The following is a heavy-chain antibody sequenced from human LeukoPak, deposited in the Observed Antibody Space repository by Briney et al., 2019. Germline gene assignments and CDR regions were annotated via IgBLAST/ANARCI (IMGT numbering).Heavy chain of an antibody. CDR1: GFTFSTHP. CDR2: VSSSGGST. CDR3: ATNAMELHY. V-gene: IGHV3-23*01. J-gene: IGHJ4*02. Sequence: GGSLRLSCAAPGFTFSTHPMTWVRQAPGQGLEWVSTVSSSGGSTYYADSVKGRFTISRDNSKNTLFLQMNSLRSEDTAVYYCATNAMELHYWGQGTLVTVSS. D-gene: IGHD1-7*01.